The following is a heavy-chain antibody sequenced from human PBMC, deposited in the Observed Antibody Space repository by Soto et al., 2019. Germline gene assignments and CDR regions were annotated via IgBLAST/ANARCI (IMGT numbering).Heavy chain of an antibody. CDR3: ARDGGQWLNWFDP. J-gene: IGHJ5*02. D-gene: IGHD6-19*01. V-gene: IGHV3-48*01. CDR2: ISSSSSTI. Sequence: EVQLVESGGGLVQPGGSLRLSCAASGFTFSSYSMNWVRQAPGKGLEGVSYISSSSSTIYYADSVKGRFTISRDNAKNSLYLQMNSLRAEDTAVYYCARDGGQWLNWFDPWGQGTLVTVSS. CDR1: GFTFSSYS.